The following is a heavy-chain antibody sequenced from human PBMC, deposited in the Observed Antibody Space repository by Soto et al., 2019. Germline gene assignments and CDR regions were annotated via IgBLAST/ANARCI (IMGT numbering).Heavy chain of an antibody. CDR2: INHSGST. D-gene: IGHD3-3*01. CDR3: ARGHPFVVFGVVIPWDAFDI. V-gene: IGHV4-34*01. J-gene: IGHJ3*02. CDR1: GGSFSGYY. Sequence: QVQLQQWGAGLLKPSETLSLTCAVYGGSFSGYYWSWIRQPPGKGLEWIGEINHSGSTNYNPSLKSRVTISVDTSKNQFSLKLSSVTAADTAVYYCARGHPFVVFGVVIPWDAFDIWGQGTMVTVSS.